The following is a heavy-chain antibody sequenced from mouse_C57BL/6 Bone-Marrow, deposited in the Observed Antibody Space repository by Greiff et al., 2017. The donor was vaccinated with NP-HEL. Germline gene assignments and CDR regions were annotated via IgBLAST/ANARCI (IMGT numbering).Heavy chain of an antibody. Sequence: EVQLVESGGGLVKPGGSLKLSCAASGFTFSSYAMPWVRQTPEKRLEWVATISDGGSYTYYPDNVKGRFTIYRDNAKNNLYLQMSHLKSDDTAVYSCARDYGSSYDYFDYWGQGTTLTVSS. J-gene: IGHJ2*01. CDR2: ISDGGSYT. V-gene: IGHV5-4*01. CDR3: ARDYGSSYDYFDY. D-gene: IGHD1-1*01. CDR1: GFTFSSYA.